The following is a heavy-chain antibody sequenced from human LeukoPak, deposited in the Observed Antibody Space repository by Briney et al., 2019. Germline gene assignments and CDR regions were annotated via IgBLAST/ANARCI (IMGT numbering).Heavy chain of an antibody. V-gene: IGHV3-30*15. D-gene: IGHD3-10*01. CDR2: MSYDGRDK. CDR3: ARDGDTAIRGVNFDY. CDR1: GFSVTTYA. Sequence: AGGSLRLSCVASGFSVTTYAVHWVRQAPGMELDWVAVMSYDGRDKYYADSVKGRFTISRDNSKNMLFLEMSSLRPEDTAIYYCARDGDTAIRGVNFDYWGRGTLVTVSS. J-gene: IGHJ4*02.